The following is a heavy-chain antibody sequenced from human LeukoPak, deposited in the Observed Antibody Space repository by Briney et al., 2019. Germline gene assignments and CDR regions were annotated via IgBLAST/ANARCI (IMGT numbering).Heavy chain of an antibody. CDR2: ISTSSNYI. Sequence: GGSLRLSCAASGFTFRTYSMNWVRQAPGKGLEWVSSISTSSNYIYYADSVKGRFTISRDNAKSSLYLQMNSLRAEDTALYYCAIAVDTALDYWGQGTLVTVSS. CDR3: AIAVDTALDY. V-gene: IGHV3-21*01. CDR1: GFTFRTYS. J-gene: IGHJ4*02. D-gene: IGHD5-18*01.